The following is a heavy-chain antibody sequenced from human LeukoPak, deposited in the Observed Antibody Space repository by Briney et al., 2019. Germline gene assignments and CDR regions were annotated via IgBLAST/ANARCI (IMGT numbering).Heavy chain of an antibody. CDR3: ARVPHYCSSTSCHFDY. J-gene: IGHJ4*02. V-gene: IGHV3-21*01. Sequence: GGSLRLSCGASGFLFSNYNMNWVRQAPEKGLEWVSSISITSTYVYYADSVKGRFTISRDNAKNSLYLQMNSLKAEDTAVYYCARVPHYCSSTSCHFDYWGQGTLVTVSS. CDR2: ISITSTYV. CDR1: GFLFSNYN. D-gene: IGHD2-2*01.